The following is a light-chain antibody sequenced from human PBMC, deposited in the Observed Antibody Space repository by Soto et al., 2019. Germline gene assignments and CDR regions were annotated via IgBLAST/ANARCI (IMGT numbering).Light chain of an antibody. CDR3: SSYSTSSPLVV. Sequence: QSALTQPASVSGSPGQSITISCMGTSSDVGGYNYVSWYQQSPGTVPKLMIYDVNNRPSGVSNRFSGSKSGNTASLTISGLQAEDVADYYCSSYSTSSPLVVFGGGTKLPVL. CDR2: DVN. J-gene: IGLJ2*01. CDR1: SSDVGGYNY. V-gene: IGLV2-14*01.